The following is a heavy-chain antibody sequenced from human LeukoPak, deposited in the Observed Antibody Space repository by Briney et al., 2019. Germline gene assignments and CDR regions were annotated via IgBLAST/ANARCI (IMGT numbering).Heavy chain of an antibody. V-gene: IGHV3-7*01. J-gene: IGHJ4*02. D-gene: IGHD5-12*01. Sequence: GGSLRLSCAASGFTFSSYWMSWVRQAPGQGLEWVANIKQDGSEKYYVDSVRGRFTISRDNAKNSLYLQMNSLRAEDTAVYYCARSGYSGYDPLGYWGQGTLVTVSS. CDR2: IKQDGSEK. CDR1: GFTFSSYW. CDR3: ARSGYSGYDPLGY.